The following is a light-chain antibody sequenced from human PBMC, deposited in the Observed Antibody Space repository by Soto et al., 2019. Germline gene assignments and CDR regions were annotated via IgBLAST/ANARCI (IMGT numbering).Light chain of an antibody. CDR1: SSDVGGYSR. CDR3: TSYAGSNTPYV. J-gene: IGLJ1*01. Sequence: QSVLTQPASVSGSPGQSITISCTGTSSDVGGYSRVSWYQHHPGKAPKLIIYEVSDRPSGVSNRFSGSKSGNTASLTISGLQAEDEADYYCTSYAGSNTPYVFGTGTKVTVL. CDR2: EVS. V-gene: IGLV2-14*01.